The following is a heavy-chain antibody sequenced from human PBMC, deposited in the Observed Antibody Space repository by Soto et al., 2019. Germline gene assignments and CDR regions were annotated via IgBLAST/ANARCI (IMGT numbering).Heavy chain of an antibody. Sequence: SVKIACKTPGYPFSNYGINLVRQAPGQGLEWMGWISGYNGNTNYAQTVQGRVTMTTDTSTGTVYMELRSLKSDETAIYYCSRFIMVGGWFDPNYYHGMDVWGQGTTVTVSS. CDR2: ISGYNGNT. CDR1: GYPFSNYG. V-gene: IGHV1-18*01. CDR3: SRFIMVGGWFDPNYYHGMDV. D-gene: IGHD3-10*02. J-gene: IGHJ6*02.